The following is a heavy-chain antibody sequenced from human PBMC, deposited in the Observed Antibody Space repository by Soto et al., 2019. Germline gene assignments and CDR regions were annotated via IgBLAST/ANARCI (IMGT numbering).Heavy chain of an antibody. CDR3: ARTKGIAVADFDY. D-gene: IGHD6-19*01. CDR1: GFTFSDYY. V-gene: IGHV3-11*06. CDR2: ISSSSYT. J-gene: IGHJ4*02. Sequence: GGSLRLSCAASGFTFSDYYMSWIRQAPGKGLEWVSYISSSSYTNYADSVKGRFTISRDNAKNSLYLQMNSLRAEDTAVYYCARTKGIAVADFDYWGQGTLVTVSS.